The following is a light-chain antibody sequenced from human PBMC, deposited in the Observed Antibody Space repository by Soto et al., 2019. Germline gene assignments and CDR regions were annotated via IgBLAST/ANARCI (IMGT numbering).Light chain of an antibody. J-gene: IGKJ1*01. CDR3: QQYGSSPPT. CDR2: GAS. CDR1: QSVSSSY. V-gene: IGKV3-20*01. Sequence: EIVLTQSPGTLSLSPGERAPLSCRASQSVSSSYLAWYQQKPGQAPRLLIYGASSRATGIPDRFSGSLYGTAFNLTISRLETEDFAVYDCQQYGSSPPTFGQGTKVDIK.